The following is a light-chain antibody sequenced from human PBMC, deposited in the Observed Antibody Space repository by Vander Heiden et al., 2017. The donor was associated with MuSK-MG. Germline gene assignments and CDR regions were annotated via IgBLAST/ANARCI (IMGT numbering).Light chain of an antibody. CDR1: HSNLGGNA. CDR2: RNN. J-gene: IGLJ2*01. CDR3: STWDDSLNGVV. V-gene: IGLV1-44*01. Sequence: SVLPQPPSVSGTPGHGVTISCSGRHSNLGGNAVHWYQQVSGAAPRLLIFRNNQRPSGVPERFSASKSGTAASLAISGLQSEDEADYYCSTWDDSLNGVVFGGGTKLTVL.